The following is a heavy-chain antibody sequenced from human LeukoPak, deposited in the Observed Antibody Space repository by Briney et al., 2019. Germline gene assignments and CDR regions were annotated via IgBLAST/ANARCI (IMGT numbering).Heavy chain of an antibody. V-gene: IGHV3-23*01. Sequence: GGSLRLSCAASGFTFSSYAMSWVRQAPGKGLEWVSAISGSGGSTYYADSVKGRFTISRDNSKNTLYLQMNSLRAEDTAVYYCAKAHYCDGDPATSFDYWGQGTLVTVSS. CDR3: AKAHYCDGDPATSFDY. D-gene: IGHD3-22*01. J-gene: IGHJ4*02. CDR1: GFTFSSYA. CDR2: ISGSGGST.